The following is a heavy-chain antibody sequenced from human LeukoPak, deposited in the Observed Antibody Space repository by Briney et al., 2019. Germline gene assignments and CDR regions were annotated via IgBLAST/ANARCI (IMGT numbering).Heavy chain of an antibody. V-gene: IGHV4-38-2*02. J-gene: IGHJ4*02. CDR3: ARGRSDY. CDR1: GYSISSGYY. CDR2: IYHSGST. Sequence: PSETLSLTCTVSGYSISSGYYWGWIRQTPGKGLEWIGNIYHSGSTYYNPSLKSRVTISVDTSKNQFSLKLSSVTAADTAVYYCARGRSDYWGQGTLVTVSS.